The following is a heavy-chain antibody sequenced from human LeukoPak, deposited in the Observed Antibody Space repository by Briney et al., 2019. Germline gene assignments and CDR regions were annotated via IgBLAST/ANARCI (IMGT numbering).Heavy chain of an antibody. J-gene: IGHJ4*02. CDR1: GFTFSSYE. V-gene: IGHV3-48*03. CDR2: ISSSGSTM. D-gene: IGHD6-19*01. CDR3: ASSSGWYRGYYFDY. Sequence: GGSLRLSCAASGFTFSSYEMNWVRQAPGKGLEWVSYISSSGSTMYYADSVKGRFTISRDNAKNSLYLQMNSLRAEDTAVYYCASSSGWYRGYYFDYWGQGTLVTVSS.